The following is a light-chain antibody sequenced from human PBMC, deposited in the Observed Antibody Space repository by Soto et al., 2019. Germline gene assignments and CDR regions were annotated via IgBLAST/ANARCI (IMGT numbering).Light chain of an antibody. CDR2: GAS. J-gene: IGKJ1*01. Sequence: EIVLTQSPGTLSLSPGERATLSCRASQSVTSNYLAWYQQKPGQAPRLLIFGASIRATGIPDRFSGSGSGTDFTLTISRLEPEDFAVYHCQQYGISPTTF. CDR3: QQYGISPTT. CDR1: QSVTSNY. V-gene: IGKV3-20*01.